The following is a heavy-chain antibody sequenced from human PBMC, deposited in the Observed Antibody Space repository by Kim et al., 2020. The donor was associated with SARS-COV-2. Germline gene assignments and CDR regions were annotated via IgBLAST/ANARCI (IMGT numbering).Heavy chain of an antibody. J-gene: IGHJ4*02. D-gene: IGHD2-15*01. CDR3: ARKYCSGGSCYWGRDYVDY. CDR2: IIPIFGTA. Sequence: SVKVSCKASGGTFSSYAISWVRQAPGQGLEWMGGIIPIFGTANYAQKFQGRVTITADESTSTAYMELSSLRSEDTAVYYCARKYCSGGSCYWGRDYVDYGGEGTLVTVSS. V-gene: IGHV1-69*13. CDR1: GGTFSSYA.